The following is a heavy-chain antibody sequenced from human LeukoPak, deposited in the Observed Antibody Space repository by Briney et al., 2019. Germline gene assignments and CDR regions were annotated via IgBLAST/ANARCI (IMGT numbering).Heavy chain of an antibody. CDR1: GGSISSYY. V-gene: IGHV4-59*12. CDR3: ARVCGYYDSSGYYDY. J-gene: IGHJ4*02. CDR2: IYYSGST. Sequence: SETLSLTCTVSGGSISSYYWSWIRQPPGKGLEWIGYIYYSGSTNYNPSLKSRVTISVDTSKNQFSLKLSSVTAADTAVYYCARVCGYYDSSGYYDYWGQGTLVTVSS. D-gene: IGHD3-22*01.